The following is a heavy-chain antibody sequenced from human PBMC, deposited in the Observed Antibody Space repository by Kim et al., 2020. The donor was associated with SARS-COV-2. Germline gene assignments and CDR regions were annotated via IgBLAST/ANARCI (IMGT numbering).Heavy chain of an antibody. CDR2: IWSDGSNK. CDR1: GFTFSSYG. V-gene: IGHV3-33*06. Sequence: GGSLRLSCAASGFTFSSYGMHWVRQAPGKGLEWVAVIWSDGSNKYYADSVKGRFTISRDNSKKTLYLQMNSLRAEDTAVYYCAKQYYDILTVTGTLGAFDIWGQGTMVTVSS. J-gene: IGHJ3*02. D-gene: IGHD3-9*01. CDR3: AKQYYDILTVTGTLGAFDI.